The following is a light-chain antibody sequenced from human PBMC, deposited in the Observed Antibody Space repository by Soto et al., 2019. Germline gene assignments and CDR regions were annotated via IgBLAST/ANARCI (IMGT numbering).Light chain of an antibody. CDR1: QTVRSSY. Sequence: EIVLTQSPGTVSLSPGERATLSCRASQTVRSSYLAWYQQKPGQSPRLLIYGASSRATGIPNRFSGSGSGTDFTLTISRLEPEDFAVYYCQRYGSAPGTFGQGTKVEIK. J-gene: IGKJ1*01. V-gene: IGKV3-20*01. CDR2: GAS. CDR3: QRYGSAPGT.